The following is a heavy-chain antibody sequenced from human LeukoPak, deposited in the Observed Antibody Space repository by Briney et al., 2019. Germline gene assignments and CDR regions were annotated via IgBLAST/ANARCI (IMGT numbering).Heavy chain of an antibody. V-gene: IGHV1-18*01. CDR3: ARGHNGDY. J-gene: IGHJ4*02. CDR2: ISVYNGNT. Sequence: ASVKVSCKASGGTFSSYAISWVRQAPGQGLEWMGWISVYNGNTNSAQKLRGRVTMTADTSTSTVYMELRSLKSDDTAVYYCARGHNGDYWGQGTLVTVSS. CDR1: GGTFSSYA. D-gene: IGHD1-14*01.